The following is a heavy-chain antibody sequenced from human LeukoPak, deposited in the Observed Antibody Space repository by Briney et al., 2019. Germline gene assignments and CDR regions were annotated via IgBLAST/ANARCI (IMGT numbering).Heavy chain of an antibody. CDR1: GFTFSSYA. J-gene: IGHJ3*02. D-gene: IGHD3-3*01. CDR2: INGSGGST. CDR3: TTVKDDFWSGYHPDAFDI. V-gene: IGHV3-23*01. Sequence: GGSLRLSCAASGFTFSSYAMSWVRQAPGKGLEWVSDINGSGGSTYYADSVKGRFTISRDNSKNTLYLQMNSLKTEDTAVYYCTTVKDDFWSGYHPDAFDIWGQGTMVTVSS.